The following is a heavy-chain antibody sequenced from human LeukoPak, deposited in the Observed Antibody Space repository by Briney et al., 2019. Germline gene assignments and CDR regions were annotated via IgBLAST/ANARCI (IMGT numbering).Heavy chain of an antibody. CDR1: GYTFTRYY. J-gene: IGHJ4*02. CDR2: IDPSGGST. Sequence: GASVKVSCKASGYTFTRYYMHWVRQAPGQGLEWMGIIDPSGGSTSYAQNFQGGVTMTRDATTSTVYLELSSLRSEDTAVYYRARDFGEMPNYWGQGTLVTVSS. CDR3: ARDFGEMPNY. D-gene: IGHD5-24*01. V-gene: IGHV1-46*01.